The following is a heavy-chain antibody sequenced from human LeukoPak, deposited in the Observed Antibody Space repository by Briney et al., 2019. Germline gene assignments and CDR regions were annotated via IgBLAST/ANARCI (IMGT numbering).Heavy chain of an antibody. Sequence: GGSLRLSCAAFGFTFTRYAMHWVRQSPGRGLEYVSSTTANGEHTYFANSLRGRFTVSRDNSQNILYLLMGSLRVEDMAVYYCARDGEWGVGANSYYYMDVWGKGTTVTVSS. CDR2: TTANGEHT. D-gene: IGHD1-26*01. J-gene: IGHJ6*03. CDR3: ARDGEWGVGANSYYYMDV. V-gene: IGHV3-64*01. CDR1: GFTFTRYA.